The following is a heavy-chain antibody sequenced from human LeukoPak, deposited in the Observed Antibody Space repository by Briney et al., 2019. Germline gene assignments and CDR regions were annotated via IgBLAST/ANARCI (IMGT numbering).Heavy chain of an antibody. D-gene: IGHD3-10*01. CDR2: INPNSGGT. CDR1: GYTFTGYY. V-gene: IGHV1-2*02. J-gene: IGHJ4*02. Sequence: ASVKVSCKASGYTFTGYYMHWVRQAPGQGLEWMGWINPNSGGTNYAQKFQGRVTMTRDTFISTAYMELSRLRSDDTAVYYCARAVIRAPFFDYWGQGTLVTVSS. CDR3: ARAVIRAPFFDY.